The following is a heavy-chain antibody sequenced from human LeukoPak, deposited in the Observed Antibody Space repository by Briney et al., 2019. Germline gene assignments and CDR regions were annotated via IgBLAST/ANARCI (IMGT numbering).Heavy chain of an antibody. D-gene: IGHD6-13*01. Sequence: VASVKVSCKASGYTFIAYYMHWVRQAPGQGLEWMGWISAYNGNTNYAQKLQGRVTMTTDTSTSTAYMELRSLRSDDTAVYYCARVPRVSRYSSSHDAFDIWGQGTMVTVSS. CDR1: GYTFIAYY. J-gene: IGHJ3*02. CDR3: ARVPRVSRYSSSHDAFDI. CDR2: ISAYNGNT. V-gene: IGHV1-18*04.